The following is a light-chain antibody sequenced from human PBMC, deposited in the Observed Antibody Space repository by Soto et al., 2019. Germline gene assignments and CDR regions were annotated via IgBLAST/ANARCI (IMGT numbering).Light chain of an antibody. Sequence: EIVLTQSPGTLSLSPGEKATLSCRASQSVSNSYLAWYQQTPGRAPRLLIYGASSRATGIPDRFSGRGSGTDFTLTITRLEPEDFAMYYCQHYGSSWTFGQGTKVDIK. CDR2: GAS. J-gene: IGKJ1*01. V-gene: IGKV3-20*01. CDR3: QHYGSSWT. CDR1: QSVSNSY.